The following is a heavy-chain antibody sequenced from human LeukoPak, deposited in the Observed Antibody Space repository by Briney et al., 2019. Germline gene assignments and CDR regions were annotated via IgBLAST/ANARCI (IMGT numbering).Heavy chain of an antibody. D-gene: IGHD3-9*01. Sequence: GGSLRLSCAASGFIFRNYAMSWVRQAPGKGLEWVSAITGSGDSTYYADSVKGRLTISRDNSKNTLYVEMDTLRAEDTAVYYCAKWGDYDILTGYYVSDFWGQGTLVTVSS. J-gene: IGHJ4*02. CDR2: ITGSGDST. CDR1: GFIFRNYA. CDR3: AKWGDYDILTGYYVSDF. V-gene: IGHV3-23*01.